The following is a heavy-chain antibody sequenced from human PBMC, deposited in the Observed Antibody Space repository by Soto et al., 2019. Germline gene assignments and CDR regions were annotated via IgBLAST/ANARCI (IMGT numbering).Heavy chain of an antibody. Sequence: ASVKVSCKASGYTFTDYYIHWVRQAPGQGLEWMGWINPNSGDTNYAQKFQGRVTMTRDTSTGTAYMELGSLRSEDTAVYYCARGGRIVDTGIGYYYYHAMDVWGQGTTVTVSS. V-gene: IGHV1-2*02. CDR3: ARGGRIVDTGIGYYYYHAMDV. J-gene: IGHJ6*02. CDR1: GYTFTDYY. CDR2: INPNSGDT. D-gene: IGHD5-18*01.